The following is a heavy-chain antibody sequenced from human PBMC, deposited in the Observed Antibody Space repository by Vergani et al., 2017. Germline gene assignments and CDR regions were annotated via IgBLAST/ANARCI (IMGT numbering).Heavy chain of an antibody. CDR2: ISWDGGST. D-gene: IGHD3-9*01. CDR1: GFTFDDYT. J-gene: IGHJ4*02. Sequence: EVQLVESGGVVVQPGGSLRLSCAASGFTFDDYTMHWVRQAPGKGLEWVSLISWDGGSTYYADSVKGRFTISRDNSKNSLYLQMNSLRTEDTALYYCARREEDILTGLYXFDYWGQGTLVTVSS. V-gene: IGHV3-43*01. CDR3: ARREEDILTGLYXFDY.